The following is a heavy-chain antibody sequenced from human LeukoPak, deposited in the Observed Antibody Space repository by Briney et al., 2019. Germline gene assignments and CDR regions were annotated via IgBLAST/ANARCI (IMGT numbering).Heavy chain of an antibody. D-gene: IGHD6-13*01. CDR2: ISYDGSDK. CDR1: GFTFSTYA. CDR3: AKAVGSISWSFDY. V-gene: IGHV3-30*18. J-gene: IGHJ4*02. Sequence: PGRSLRLSCEASGFTFSTYAMHRVRQAPGKGLEWVALISYDGSDKNYADSVKGRFTISRDNSKSTLYLQMDSLRGDDAAVYYCAKAVGSISWSFDYWGQGTLVTVSS.